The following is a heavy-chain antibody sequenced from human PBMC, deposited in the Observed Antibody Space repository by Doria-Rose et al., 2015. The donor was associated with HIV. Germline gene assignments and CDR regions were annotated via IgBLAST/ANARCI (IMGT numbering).Heavy chain of an antibody. CDR2: ISSTSAYI. D-gene: IGHD3-10*01. Sequence: VQLVESGGGLVRPGGSLRLSCATSGLTFSSHRINWVRQAPGKGLEWVSSISSTSAYIHYADSVRGRFTISRDNARNSLYLQMDSLRAEDTAIYYCATGVTLDYWGQGTLVTVSS. CDR1: GLTFSSHR. J-gene: IGHJ4*02. CDR3: ATGVTLDY. V-gene: IGHV3-21*01.